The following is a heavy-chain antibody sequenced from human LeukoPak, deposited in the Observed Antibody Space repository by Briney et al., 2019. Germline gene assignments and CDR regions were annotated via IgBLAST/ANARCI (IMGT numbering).Heavy chain of an antibody. CDR1: GYTFTSYG. CDR2: IGAYNGKT. D-gene: IGHD1-7*01. CDR3: ARAGTAYYYYNYIDV. V-gene: IGHV1-18*01. Sequence: ASVKVSCKASGYTFTSYGISWVRQAPGQGLEWMGWIGAYNGKTGYTQKFQGRVTMTTDTSTSTAYMELRSLRFDDTAVYYCARAGTAYYYYNYIDVWGKGTTVTVSS. J-gene: IGHJ6*03.